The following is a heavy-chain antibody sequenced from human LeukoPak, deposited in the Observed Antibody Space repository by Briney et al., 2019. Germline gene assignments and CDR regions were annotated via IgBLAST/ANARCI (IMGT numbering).Heavy chain of an antibody. D-gene: IGHD3-10*01. J-gene: IGHJ4*02. Sequence: PSETLSLTCTVSGGSIDTYYWNWIRQPAGKGLEWIGRIYTGGSTDYNPSLNSRVTMSLGTSKNHFSLKLNSVTAADTAVYYCASHPRHASGTYYNAHFDYWGQGTLVTVSS. CDR3: ASHPRHASGTYYNAHFDY. V-gene: IGHV4-4*07. CDR2: IYTGGST. CDR1: GGSIDTYY.